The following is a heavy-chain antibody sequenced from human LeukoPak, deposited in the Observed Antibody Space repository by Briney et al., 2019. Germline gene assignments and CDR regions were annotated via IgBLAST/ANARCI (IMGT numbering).Heavy chain of an antibody. D-gene: IGHD3-3*01. CDR2: ISGNGDSI. CDR1: GFTFSSYA. V-gene: IGHV3-23*01. J-gene: IGHJ4*02. Sequence: GGSLRLSCAASGFTFSSYAMNWVRQAPGKGLEWVSGISGNGDSIYYGDSVKGRFTISRDNSKSTLYLQMNSLRAEDTAVYYCAKDRLGLRTFNDYWGQGTLVTVSS. CDR3: AKDRLGLRTFNDY.